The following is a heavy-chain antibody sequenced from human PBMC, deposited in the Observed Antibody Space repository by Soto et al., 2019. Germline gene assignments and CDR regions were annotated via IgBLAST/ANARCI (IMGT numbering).Heavy chain of an antibody. V-gene: IGHV1-18*04. Sequence: QVQLVQSGAEVKKPGASVKVSCKASGYTFTSYGISWVRQAPGQGLEWMGWISAYNGNTNYAQKLQGRVTMTTDTSTSTAYMELRGLRSDDTAVYYCARAPRYYDFWSGYPRYYGMDVWGQGTTVPVSS. CDR3: ARAPRYYDFWSGYPRYYGMDV. J-gene: IGHJ6*02. CDR2: ISAYNGNT. D-gene: IGHD3-3*01. CDR1: GYTFTSYG.